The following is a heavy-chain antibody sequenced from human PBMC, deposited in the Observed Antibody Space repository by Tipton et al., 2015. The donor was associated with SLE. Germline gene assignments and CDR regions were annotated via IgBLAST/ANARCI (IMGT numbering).Heavy chain of an antibody. CDR3: ARDWVVGATLDRFDP. D-gene: IGHD1-26*01. J-gene: IGHJ5*02. CDR2: IPYSGTT. CDR1: GGSVSRNYYY. V-gene: IGHV4-39*02. Sequence: TLSLTCTVSGGSVSRNYYYWAWFRQSPGKGLEWIGSIPYSGTTYYNPSLNSRFTISVDTSKNQFSLKVTSVTATDTAVYYCARDWVVGATLDRFDPWGQGTLVTVSS.